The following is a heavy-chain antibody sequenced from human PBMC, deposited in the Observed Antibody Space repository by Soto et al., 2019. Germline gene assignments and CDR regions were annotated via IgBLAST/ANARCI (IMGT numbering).Heavy chain of an antibody. CDR2: IYYSGNT. D-gene: IGHD6-13*01. CDR3: ARVSIPYSSSWYWIPSAQIADYYYGMDV. V-gene: IGHV4-30-4*01. Sequence: SETLSLTCTVSGGPISSGDYCWSWIRQTPGKGLEWNGDIYYSGNTYYNPSLKSRVTISVDTSKNQFSLKLSSVTAADTAVYYCARVSIPYSSSWYWIPSAQIADYYYGMDVWGQGTTVTLSS. J-gene: IGHJ6*01. CDR1: GGPISSGDYC.